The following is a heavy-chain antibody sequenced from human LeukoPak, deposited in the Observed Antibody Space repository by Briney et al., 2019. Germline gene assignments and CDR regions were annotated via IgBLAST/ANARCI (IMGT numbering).Heavy chain of an antibody. D-gene: IGHD3-10*01. CDR2: MYSGGST. Sequence: GGSLRLSCAASGFTVSSNYMSWVRQAPGEGLERVSVMYSGGSTYYADAVNGRFTISRDNSKNTLYLQMNSLRAEDTAVYYCARSKLGFGEGDWFDPWGQGTLVTVSS. CDR1: GFTVSSNY. CDR3: ARSKLGFGEGDWFDP. V-gene: IGHV3-66*01. J-gene: IGHJ5*02.